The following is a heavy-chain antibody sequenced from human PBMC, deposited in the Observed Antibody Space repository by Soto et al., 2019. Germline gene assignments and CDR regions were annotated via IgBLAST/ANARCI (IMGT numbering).Heavy chain of an antibody. V-gene: IGHV4-59*01. Sequence: AXETLSLTCTVSGCSISSSYWSWIRQPPGKGLEWLAYIYDDGSANYNPSLKSRATISLDMSKNQFSLKLTSVTAADTAVYYCARDKYCSGGSCRKNWFDHWGQGTLVTVSS. CDR3: ARDKYCSGGSCRKNWFDH. CDR1: GCSISSSY. J-gene: IGHJ5*02. D-gene: IGHD2-15*01. CDR2: IYDDGSA.